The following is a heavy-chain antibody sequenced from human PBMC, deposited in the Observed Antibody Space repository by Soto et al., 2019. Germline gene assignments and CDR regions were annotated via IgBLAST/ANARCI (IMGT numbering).Heavy chain of an antibody. CDR1: GFSLRTSGVG. CDR2: IYWNDDK. V-gene: IGHV2-5*01. Sequence: QITLKESGHTLVKPTQTLTLTCIFSGFSLRTSGVGVGWIRQPPGKALEWLGFIYWNDDKRYSPSLKSRLTITKDTSKNQVVLTMTNMDPVDTATYYCAKSGSSGWYGWFDPWGQGTLVTVSS. CDR3: AKSGSSGWYGWFDP. J-gene: IGHJ5*02. D-gene: IGHD6-19*01.